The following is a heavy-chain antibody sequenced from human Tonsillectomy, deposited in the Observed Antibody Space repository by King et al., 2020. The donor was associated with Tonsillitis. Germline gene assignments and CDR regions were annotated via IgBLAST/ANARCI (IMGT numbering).Heavy chain of an antibody. CDR1: GYTFTGYY. V-gene: IGHV1-2*02. Sequence: QLVQSGAEVKKPGASVKVSCKASGYTFTGYYIHWVRQAPGQGLEWMGWINPNSGGTDYAQKFQGRVTMTRDTFITTAYMDLSRLRSYDTALYYCARARGGSYLFAYWGQGTLVTVSS. J-gene: IGHJ4*02. CDR3: ARARGGSYLFAY. CDR2: INPNSGGT. D-gene: IGHD1-26*01.